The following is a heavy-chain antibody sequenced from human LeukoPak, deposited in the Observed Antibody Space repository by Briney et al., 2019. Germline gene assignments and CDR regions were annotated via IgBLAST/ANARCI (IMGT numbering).Heavy chain of an antibody. Sequence: ASVKDSCKPSGYTFTGYYMHWVRQAPGQGIEWMGWINPNSGSTNYAQKFQGRVTMTRDTSISTAYMELSRLRSDDTAVYYCARALGSSWYQDYFDYWGQGTLVTVSS. CDR3: ARALGSSWYQDYFDY. V-gene: IGHV1-2*02. CDR1: GYTFTGYY. J-gene: IGHJ4*02. D-gene: IGHD6-13*01. CDR2: INPNSGST.